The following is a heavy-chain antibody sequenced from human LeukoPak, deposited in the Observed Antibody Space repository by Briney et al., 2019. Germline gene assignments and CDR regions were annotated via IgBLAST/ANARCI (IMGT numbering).Heavy chain of an antibody. CDR1: GGSISSYY. Sequence: SETLSLTCTDSGGSISSYYWSWIRQPPGKGLERIWYIYYSGSTNYNPSLKSRVTISVDTSKNQFSLKLSCVTAADTAVYYCARRGGYGATYLDYWGQGTLVTVSS. CDR3: ARRGGYGATYLDY. J-gene: IGHJ4*02. V-gene: IGHV4-59*01. CDR2: IYYSGST. D-gene: IGHD1-26*01.